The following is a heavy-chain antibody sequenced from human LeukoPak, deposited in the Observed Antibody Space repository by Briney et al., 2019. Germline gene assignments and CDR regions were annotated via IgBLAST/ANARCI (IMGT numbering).Heavy chain of an antibody. CDR3: ARGNILTGYCFDF. Sequence: SETLSLTCAVYGGSISGYYWSWIRQPPGKGLEWVAEIHYTGSTSYNPSLKSRATISIDTSKNQFSLKLSSVAAGDTAVYYCARGNILTGYCFDFWGQGALVTVSS. D-gene: IGHD3-9*01. CDR1: GGSISGYY. CDR2: IHYTGST. J-gene: IGHJ4*02. V-gene: IGHV4-34*01.